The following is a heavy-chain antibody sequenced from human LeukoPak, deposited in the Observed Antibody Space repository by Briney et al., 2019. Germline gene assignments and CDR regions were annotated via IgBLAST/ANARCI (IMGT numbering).Heavy chain of an antibody. Sequence: GGSLRLSCAASGFTFSDYWMSWVRQAPGQGLEWVAKINQDGREQHFVDSVKGRFTISRDNAKNSLFLQMDSLRAEDTAFYYCTGGALDYWGQGALVTVSS. J-gene: IGHJ4*02. CDR2: INQDGREQ. CDR1: GFTFSDYW. V-gene: IGHV3-7*04. CDR3: TGGALDY.